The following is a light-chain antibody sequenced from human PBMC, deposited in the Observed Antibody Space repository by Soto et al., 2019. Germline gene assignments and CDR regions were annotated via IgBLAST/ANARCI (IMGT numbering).Light chain of an antibody. V-gene: IGKV1-5*01. Sequence: DIQMTQSPSTLSASIGDRVPITCRASQTISNWLAWYQQKPGKAPKVLIHDASRLESGVPSRFSGSGSGTEFSLTINNLQPDDFAIYYCRQYDSESTFGQVTKVDIK. CDR3: RQYDSEST. CDR2: DAS. CDR1: QTISNW. J-gene: IGKJ1*01.